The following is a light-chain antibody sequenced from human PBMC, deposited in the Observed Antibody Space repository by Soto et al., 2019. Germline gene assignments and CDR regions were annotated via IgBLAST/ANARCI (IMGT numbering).Light chain of an antibody. V-gene: IGKV3-20*01. CDR1: QSVSTTY. CDR2: GTS. CDR3: QHYGSSPPMYT. J-gene: IGKJ2*01. Sequence: EIVLTQSPGTLSLSPGERATLSCRASQSVSTTYLGWYQQKPDQAPRLLVYGTSRRATGIPDRFSGSGSGTDFTLTISSLEPEDFAVYYCQHYGSSPPMYTFGQGTKLEIK.